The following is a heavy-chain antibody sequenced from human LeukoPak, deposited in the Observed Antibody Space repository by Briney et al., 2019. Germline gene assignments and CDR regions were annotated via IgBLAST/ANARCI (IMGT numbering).Heavy chain of an antibody. J-gene: IGHJ4*02. CDR1: GGSISSSSYY. CDR2: IYYSGST. CDR3: ARRPSGIMMGAYFDY. D-gene: IGHD3-16*01. V-gene: IGHV4-39*07. Sequence: SETLSLTCTVSGGSISSSSYYWGWIRQPPGKGLEWIGSIYYSGSTYYNPSLKSRVTISVDPSKNQFSLKLSSVIAADTAVYYCARRPSGIMMGAYFDYWGQGTLVTVSS.